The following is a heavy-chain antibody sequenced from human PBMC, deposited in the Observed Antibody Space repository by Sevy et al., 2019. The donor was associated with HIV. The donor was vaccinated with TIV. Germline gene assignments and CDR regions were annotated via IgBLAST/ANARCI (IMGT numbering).Heavy chain of an antibody. J-gene: IGHJ4*02. D-gene: IGHD6-19*01. CDR1: GFTFSSYA. Sequence: GGSLRLSYAASGFTFSSYAMHWVRQAPGKGLEWVAVISYDGSNKYYADSVKGRFTISRDNSKNTLYLQMNSLRAEDTAVYYCATTRGGWYEYWGQGTLVTVSS. CDR3: ATTRGGWYEY. V-gene: IGHV3-30-3*01. CDR2: ISYDGSNK.